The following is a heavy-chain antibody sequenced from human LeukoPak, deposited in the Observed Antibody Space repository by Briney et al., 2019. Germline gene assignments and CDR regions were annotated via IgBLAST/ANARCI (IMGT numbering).Heavy chain of an antibody. D-gene: IGHD5-18*01. Sequence: GGSLRLSCAASGFTFSSYSMNWVRQAPGKGLEWVSSISSSSSYIYYADSVKGRFTISRDNAKNSLYLQMNSLRAEDTAVYYCARDPGYSCGNPFDPWGQGTLVTVSS. CDR3: ARDPGYSCGNPFDP. CDR1: GFTFSSYS. J-gene: IGHJ5*02. CDR2: ISSSSSYI. V-gene: IGHV3-21*01.